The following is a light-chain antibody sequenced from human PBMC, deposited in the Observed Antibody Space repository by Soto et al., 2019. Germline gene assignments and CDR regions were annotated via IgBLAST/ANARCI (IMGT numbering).Light chain of an antibody. CDR2: DNN. V-gene: IGLV1-51*01. J-gene: IGLJ2*01. Sequence: QSVLTQPPSVSAAPGQTVTISCSGSSSNIGNNYVSRYQQLPGTTPKLLIYDNNNRPSGIPDRFSGSKSGTSATLDITGLQTGDEADYYCTAWDSSLTVVLFGGGTKLTVL. CDR1: SSNIGNNY. CDR3: TAWDSSLTVVL.